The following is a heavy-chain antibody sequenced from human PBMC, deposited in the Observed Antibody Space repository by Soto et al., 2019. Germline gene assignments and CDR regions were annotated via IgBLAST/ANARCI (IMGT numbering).Heavy chain of an antibody. CDR1: GGSFSGYY. J-gene: IGHJ6*03. Sequence: SETLSLTCAVYGGSFSGYYWSWIRQPPGKGLEWIGEINHSGSTNYNPSLKSRVTISVDTSKNQFSLKLSSVTAADTAVYYCARVIFGVVIIGTYYYYYMDVWGKGTTVTVSS. D-gene: IGHD3-3*01. CDR2: INHSGST. V-gene: IGHV4-34*01. CDR3: ARVIFGVVIIGTYYYYYMDV.